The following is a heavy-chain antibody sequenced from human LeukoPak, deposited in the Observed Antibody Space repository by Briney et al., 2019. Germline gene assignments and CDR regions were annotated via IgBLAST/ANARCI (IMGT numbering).Heavy chain of an antibody. CDR2: INEDGSTT. CDR3: AKDMRGGDTAMLAPDY. D-gene: IGHD5-18*01. CDR1: GFTFSSHW. J-gene: IGHJ4*02. Sequence: GGSLRLSCAVSGFTFSSHWMHWVRQAPGKGLVWVSRINEDGSTTNDADSVKGRFTISRDNSKKTLYLQMNSLRAEDTAVYYCAKDMRGGDTAMLAPDYWGQGTLVTVSS. V-gene: IGHV3-74*01.